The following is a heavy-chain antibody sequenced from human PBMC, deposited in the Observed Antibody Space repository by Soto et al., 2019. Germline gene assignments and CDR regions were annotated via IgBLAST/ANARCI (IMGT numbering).Heavy chain of an antibody. J-gene: IGHJ5*02. CDR2: IYYSGST. Sequence: SETLSLTCTVSGGSISSSSYYWGWIRQPPGKGLEWIGSIYYSGSTYYNPSLKSRVTISVDTSKNQFSLKLSSVTAADTAVYYCARDIKQLEAESNWFDPWGQGTLVTVSS. V-gene: IGHV4-39*07. CDR1: GGSISSSSYY. D-gene: IGHD6-6*01. CDR3: ARDIKQLEAESNWFDP.